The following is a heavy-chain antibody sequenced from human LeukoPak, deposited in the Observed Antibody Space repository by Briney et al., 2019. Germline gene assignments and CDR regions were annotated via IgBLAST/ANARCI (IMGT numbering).Heavy chain of an antibody. CDR1: GGSFSGYY. J-gene: IGHJ5*02. CDR2: INHSGST. V-gene: IGHV4-34*01. CDR3: ARGVRAIRYGSGSYFSWFDP. Sequence: SETLSLTCAVYGGSFSGYYWSWIRQPPGKGLEWIGEINHSGSTNYSPSLKSRVTISVDTSKNQFSLKLSSVTAADTAVYYCARGVRAIRYGSGSYFSWFDPWGQGTLVTVSS. D-gene: IGHD3-10*01.